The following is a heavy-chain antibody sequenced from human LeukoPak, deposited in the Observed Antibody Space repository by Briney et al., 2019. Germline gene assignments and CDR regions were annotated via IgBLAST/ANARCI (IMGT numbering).Heavy chain of an antibody. CDR1: GGSFSGYY. CDR3: ARLGYCSSTSCYDDY. CDR2: INHSGST. J-gene: IGHJ4*02. D-gene: IGHD2-2*01. Sequence: PSETLSLTCAVYGGSFSGYYWSWIRQPPGKGLEWIGEINHSGSTNYNPSLKSRVTISVDTSKNQFSLKLSSVTAADTAVYYCARLGYCSSTSCYDDYWGQGTLLTVSS. V-gene: IGHV4-34*01.